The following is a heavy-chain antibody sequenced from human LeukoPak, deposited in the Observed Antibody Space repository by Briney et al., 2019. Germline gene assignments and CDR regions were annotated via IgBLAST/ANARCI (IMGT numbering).Heavy chain of an antibody. D-gene: IGHD1-26*01. CDR3: ARIIVGATRNHYMDV. CDR1: GGSISSYY. V-gene: IGHV4-59*08. CDR2: IYYSGST. Sequence: PSETLSLTCTVSGGSISSYYWSWIRQPPGKGLECIGYIYYSGSTNYNPSLKSRVTISVDTSKNQFSLKLSSVTAADTAVYYCARIIVGATRNHYMDVWGKGTTVTVSS. J-gene: IGHJ6*03.